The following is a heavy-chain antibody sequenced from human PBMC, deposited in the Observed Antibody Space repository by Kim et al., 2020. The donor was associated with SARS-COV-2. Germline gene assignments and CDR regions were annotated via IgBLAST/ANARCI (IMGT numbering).Heavy chain of an antibody. CDR3: ARGFKRGYSFADAFDI. Sequence: GGSLRLSCAASGFTFSSYDMHWVRQATGKGLEWVSAIGTAGDTYYPGSVKGRFTISRENAKNSLYLQMNSLRAGDTAVYYCARGFKRGYSFADAFDIWGQGTMVTVSS. J-gene: IGHJ3*02. CDR1: GFTFSSYD. V-gene: IGHV3-13*04. CDR2: IGTAGDT. D-gene: IGHD5-18*01.